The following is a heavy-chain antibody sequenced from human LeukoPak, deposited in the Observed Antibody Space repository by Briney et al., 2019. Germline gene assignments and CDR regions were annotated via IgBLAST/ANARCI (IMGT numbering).Heavy chain of an antibody. CDR2: ISSSGSTI. CDR3: AKMSGSSGYYEYFQQ. J-gene: IGHJ1*01. D-gene: IGHD3-22*01. V-gene: IGHV3-11*04. CDR1: GFTFSDYY. Sequence: GGSLRLSXAASGFTFSDYYMSWIRQAPGKGLEWVSYISSSGSTIYYADSVKGRFTISRDNAKKSMYLQMNSLRAEDTAVYYCAKMSGSSGYYEYFQQWGQGTLVTVSS.